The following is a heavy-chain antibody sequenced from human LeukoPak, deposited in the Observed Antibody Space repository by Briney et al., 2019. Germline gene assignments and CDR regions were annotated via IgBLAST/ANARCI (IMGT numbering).Heavy chain of an antibody. CDR3: AGDPALGKFDY. Sequence: PGGSLRLSCAASGFTFSTYWMSWVRQAPGRGLEWVANIHQDGNEKYYVDSVKGRFTISRDNAKNSLYLQMNSLTAEDTALYYCAGDPALGKFDYWGQGTLVTVSS. D-gene: IGHD7-27*01. V-gene: IGHV3-7*04. CDR2: IHQDGNEK. CDR1: GFTFSTYW. J-gene: IGHJ4*02.